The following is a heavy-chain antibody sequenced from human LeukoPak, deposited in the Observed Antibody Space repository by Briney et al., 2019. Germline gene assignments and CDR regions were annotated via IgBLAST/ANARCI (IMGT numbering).Heavy chain of an antibody. CDR1: GYTFTSYY. D-gene: IGHD3-16*01. CDR3: ARDLGARNWFDP. V-gene: IGHV1-46*01. Sequence: GASVKVSCKASGYTFTSYYMHWVRQAPGQGLEWMGIINPSGGSTGYAQKFQGRVTMTRDTSTSTVYMELSSLRSEDTAVYYCARDLGARNWFDPWGQGTLVTVSS. J-gene: IGHJ5*02. CDR2: INPSGGST.